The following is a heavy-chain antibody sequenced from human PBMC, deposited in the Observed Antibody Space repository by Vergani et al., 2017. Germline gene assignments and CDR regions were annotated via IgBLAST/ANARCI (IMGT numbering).Heavy chain of an antibody. Sequence: QVQLVESGGGVVQPGRSLRLSCAASGFTFSSYGMHWVRQAPGKGLEWVAVISYDGSNKYYADSVKGRFTISGDKSKNTLYLQMNSLRAEDTAVYYWAKMCWGDSSGYSGGDYWGQGTLVTVSS. CDR1: GFTFSSYG. CDR2: ISYDGSNK. D-gene: IGHD3-22*01. V-gene: IGHV3-30*18. J-gene: IGHJ4*02. CDR3: AKMCWGDSSGYSGGDY.